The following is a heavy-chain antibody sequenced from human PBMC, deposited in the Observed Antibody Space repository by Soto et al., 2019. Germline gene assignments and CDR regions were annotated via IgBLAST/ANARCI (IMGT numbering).Heavy chain of an antibody. J-gene: IGHJ6*02. Sequence: GSLRLSCVTSGFTFSRNTMNWVRQAPGKGLEWVASITSSGSYVYYADSVKGRFSASRDNAKNSLSLQMDSLRPDDTAIYFCVKDEGIEAMDVWGQGTTVTVSS. CDR2: ITSSGSYV. CDR1: GFTFSRNT. D-gene: IGHD3-3*02. V-gene: IGHV3-21*01. CDR3: VKDEGIEAMDV.